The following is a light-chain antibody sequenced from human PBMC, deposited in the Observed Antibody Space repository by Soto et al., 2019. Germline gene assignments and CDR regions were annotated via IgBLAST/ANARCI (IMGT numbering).Light chain of an antibody. CDR2: GAS. CDR3: QQYGSSPFT. V-gene: IGKV3-20*01. CDR1: QSVSSSF. J-gene: IGKJ3*01. Sequence: EIVLTQSPGTLSLSPGERATLSCRASQSVSSSFLAWYQQKPGQTPRLLIYGASSRATRIPDRFSGSGSGIYITLTSIRLEPEDFAVYYCQQYGSSPFTFGPRTKVDIK.